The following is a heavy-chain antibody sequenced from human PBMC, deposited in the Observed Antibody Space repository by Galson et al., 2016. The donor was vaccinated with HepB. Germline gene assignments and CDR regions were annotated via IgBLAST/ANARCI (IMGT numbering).Heavy chain of an antibody. CDR3: ANHRG. CDR1: GFTFTSHW. Sequence: SLRLSCAASGFTFTSHWMHWVRQAPGKGLEWVANINQGGGEKYYVDSAKGRFTISRDNYKNSLYLQMKSLRAEDTAVYYCANHRGWGQGTLVTVSS. CDR2: INQGGGEK. D-gene: IGHD1-14*01. V-gene: IGHV3-7*03. J-gene: IGHJ4*02.